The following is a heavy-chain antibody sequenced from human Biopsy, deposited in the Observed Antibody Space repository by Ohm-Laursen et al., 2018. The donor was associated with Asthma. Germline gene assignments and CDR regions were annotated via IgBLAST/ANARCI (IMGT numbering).Heavy chain of an antibody. V-gene: IGHV1-18*01. CDR3: ARAVDYSHYYGIDV. CDR1: GYTFNSAG. D-gene: IGHD3-10*01. CDR2: ISVYNGNT. J-gene: IGHJ6*02. Sequence: ASVKVSCKASGYTFNSAGITWGRQAPGQGLEGMGWISVYNGNTKVAQKLQDRVTMITDTSTSTAYMELRSLRSDDTAVYFCARAVDYSHYYGIDVWGQGTTVTVS.